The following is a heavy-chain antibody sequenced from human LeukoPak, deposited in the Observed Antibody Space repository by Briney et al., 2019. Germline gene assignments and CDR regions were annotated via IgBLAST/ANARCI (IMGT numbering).Heavy chain of an antibody. CDR2: IYYSGST. CDR3: ARGGLYYYDSSGYLGLAFDY. J-gene: IGHJ4*02. D-gene: IGHD3-22*01. Sequence: SQTLSLTCAVSGGSISSGGYSWSWIRQPPGKGLEWIGYIYYSGSTNYNPSLKSRVTISVDTSKNQFSLKLSSVTAADTAVYYCARGGLYYYDSSGYLGLAFDYWGQGTLVTVSS. V-gene: IGHV4-61*08. CDR1: GGSISSGGYS.